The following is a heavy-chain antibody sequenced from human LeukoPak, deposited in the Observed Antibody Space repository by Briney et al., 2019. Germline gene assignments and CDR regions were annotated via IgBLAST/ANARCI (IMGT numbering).Heavy chain of an antibody. CDR2: IYYSGST. CDR3: AEDSGRIDY. CDR1: GGSISSSSYY. Sequence: SGTLSLTCAVSGGSISSSSYYWGWIRQPPGKGLEWIGSIYYSGSTYYNPSLKSRVTTSVDTSKNQFSLKLSSVTAADTAVYYCAEDSGRIDYWGQGTLVTVSS. J-gene: IGHJ4*02. V-gene: IGHV4-39*01. D-gene: IGHD1-26*01.